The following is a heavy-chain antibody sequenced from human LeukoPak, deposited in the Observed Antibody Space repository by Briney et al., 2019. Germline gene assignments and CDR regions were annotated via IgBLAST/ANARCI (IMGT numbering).Heavy chain of an antibody. Sequence: QPGGSLRLSCAASGFTFSSYGMHWVRQAPGKGLEWVAVIWYDGSNKYYADSVEGRFTISGDNSKNTLYLQMNSLRAEDTAVYYCAREKEDYWGQGTLVTVSS. V-gene: IGHV3-33*01. CDR3: AREKEDY. J-gene: IGHJ4*02. CDR1: GFTFSSYG. CDR2: IWYDGSNK.